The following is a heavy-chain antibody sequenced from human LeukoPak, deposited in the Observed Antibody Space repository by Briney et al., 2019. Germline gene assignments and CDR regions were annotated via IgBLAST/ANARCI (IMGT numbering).Heavy chain of an antibody. Sequence: GGSLRLSCAASGFTFSSYAMNWVRQAPGKGLEWVSVIYYEGGNKYYADSLKGRVTISRDNSKNTLFLQMDGLRAEDTAVYYCARGAWDSRTSVFFDSWGQGTLGT. J-gene: IGHJ4*02. D-gene: IGHD2/OR15-2a*01. CDR2: IYYEGGNK. V-gene: IGHV3-33*01. CDR3: ARGAWDSRTSVFFDS. CDR1: GFTFSSYA.